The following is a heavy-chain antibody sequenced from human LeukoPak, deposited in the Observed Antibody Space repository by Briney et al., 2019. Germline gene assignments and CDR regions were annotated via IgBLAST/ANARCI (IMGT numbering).Heavy chain of an antibody. CDR2: IYYSGST. CDR1: GGSISSYY. V-gene: IGHV4-59*01. Sequence: SETLSLTXTVSGGSISSYYWSWIRQPPGKGLEWIGYIYYSGSTNNNPSLKSRVTISVDTSKNQFSLKLSSVTAADTAVYYCARVGYSSSSGAFDIWGQGTMVTVSS. CDR3: ARVGYSSSSGAFDI. D-gene: IGHD6-6*01. J-gene: IGHJ3*02.